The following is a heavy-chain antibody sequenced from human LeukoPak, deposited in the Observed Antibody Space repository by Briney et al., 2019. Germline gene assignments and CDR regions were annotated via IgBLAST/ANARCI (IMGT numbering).Heavy chain of an antibody. V-gene: IGHV3-23*01. J-gene: IGHJ5*02. CDR3: AKDVAAGSGWFDP. Sequence: PGGSLRLSCAASGFTFTGYAMSWVRQAPGKGLEWVSAITGSGDTTYYAASVKGRFTISRDNSKNTLYLQMNSLRAEDTAVYYCAKDVAAGSGWFDPWGQGTLVTVSS. D-gene: IGHD6-13*01. CDR2: ITGSGDTT. CDR1: GFTFTGYA.